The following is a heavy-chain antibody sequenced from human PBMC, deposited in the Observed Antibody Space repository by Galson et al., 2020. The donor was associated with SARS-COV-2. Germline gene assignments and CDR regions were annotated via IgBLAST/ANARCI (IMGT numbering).Heavy chain of an antibody. CDR2: IYYSGST. J-gene: IGHJ4*02. CDR1: GGSISSSSYY. D-gene: IGHD5-12*01. Sequence: SQTLSLTCTVSGGSISSSSYYWGWIRQPPGKGLEWIGSIYYSGSTYYNPSLKSRVTISVDTSKNQFSLKLSSVTAADTAVYYCARLPGFPTNYFDYWGQGTLVTVSS. CDR3: ARLPGFPTNYFDY. V-gene: IGHV4-39*01.